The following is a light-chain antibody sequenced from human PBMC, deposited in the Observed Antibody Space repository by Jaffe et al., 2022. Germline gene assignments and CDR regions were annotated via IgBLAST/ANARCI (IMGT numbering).Light chain of an antibody. CDR3: SSYAGSSNVV. J-gene: IGLJ2*01. V-gene: IGLV2-8*01. CDR2: EVS. Sequence: QSALTQPPSASGSPGQSVTISCTGTSSDVGGYNYVSWYQQYPGKAPKLMIYEVSKRPSGVPDRFSGSKSGNTASLIVSGLQAEDEADYYCSSYAGSSNVVFGGGTKLTVL. CDR1: SSDVGGYNY.